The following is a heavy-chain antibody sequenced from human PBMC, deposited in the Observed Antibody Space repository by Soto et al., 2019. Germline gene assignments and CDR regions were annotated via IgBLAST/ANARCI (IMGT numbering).Heavy chain of an antibody. CDR2: ISGSGGST. J-gene: IGHJ4*02. Sequence: TGGSLRLSCAASGVTFISYAMSWVRQATGKGLEWVSAISGSGGSTYYADSVKGRFTISRDNSKNTLYLQMNSLRAEDTAVYYCANRGGNVDTAMGQLYYFDYWGQGTLVTVSS. CDR1: GVTFISYA. D-gene: IGHD5-18*01. CDR3: ANRGGNVDTAMGQLYYFDY. V-gene: IGHV3-23*01.